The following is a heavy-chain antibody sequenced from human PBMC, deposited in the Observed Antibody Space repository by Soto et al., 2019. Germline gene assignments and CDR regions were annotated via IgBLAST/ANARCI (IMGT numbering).Heavy chain of an antibody. Sequence: PGGSLRLSCAASGFPFSSYWMHWVRQAPGKGLVWVSRINSDGSSTYYADSVKGRFTISRDNSKNTLYLQMNSLRAGDTAVYYCAKGYGDYEYYFDYWGQGTLVTVSS. J-gene: IGHJ4*02. D-gene: IGHD4-17*01. CDR2: INSDGSST. V-gene: IGHV3-74*01. CDR1: GFPFSSYW. CDR3: AKGYGDYEYYFDY.